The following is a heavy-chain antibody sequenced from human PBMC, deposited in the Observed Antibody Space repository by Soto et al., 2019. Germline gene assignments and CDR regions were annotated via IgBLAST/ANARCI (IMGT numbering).Heavy chain of an antibody. CDR3: ARVFYGSGSYGYYYYYGMDV. CDR2: MNPNSGNT. CDR1: GFTLTGYY. D-gene: IGHD3-10*01. Sequence: ASVKVSCKASGFTLTGYYMHWVRQATGQGLEWMGWMNPNSGNTGYAQKFQGRVTMTRNTSISTAYMELSSLRSEDTAVYYCARVFYGSGSYGYYYYYGMDVWGQGTTVTVSS. V-gene: IGHV1-8*02. J-gene: IGHJ6*02.